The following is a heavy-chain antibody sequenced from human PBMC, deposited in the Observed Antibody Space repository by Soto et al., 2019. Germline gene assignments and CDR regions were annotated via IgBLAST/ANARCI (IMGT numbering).Heavy chain of an antibody. CDR2: IIPIFGTA. CDR1: GGTFSSYA. D-gene: IGHD3-22*01. V-gene: IGHV1-69*13. J-gene: IGHJ4*02. CDR3: ASSTYYYDSSGYPYPFYFDY. Sequence: WASVKVSCKASGGTFSSYAISWVRQAPGQGLEWMGGIIPIFGTANYAQKFQGRVTITADESTSTAYMELSSLRSEDTAVYYCASSTYYYDSSGYPYPFYFDYWGRGTLVTVSS.